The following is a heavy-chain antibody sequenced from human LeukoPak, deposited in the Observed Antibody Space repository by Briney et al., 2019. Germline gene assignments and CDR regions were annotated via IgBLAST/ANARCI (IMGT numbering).Heavy chain of an antibody. D-gene: IGHD2/OR15-2a*01. Sequence: GGSLRLSCAASGFIVSSSHMTWVRQTPGKGLEWVSVIYSGGSTFYADSVKGRFTISRDNSRNTLSLQMNSLRAEDTAVYYCARGRNYFPIDYWGQGTLVTVSP. CDR2: IYSGGST. CDR3: ARGRNYFPIDY. CDR1: GFIVSSSH. V-gene: IGHV3-53*01. J-gene: IGHJ4*02.